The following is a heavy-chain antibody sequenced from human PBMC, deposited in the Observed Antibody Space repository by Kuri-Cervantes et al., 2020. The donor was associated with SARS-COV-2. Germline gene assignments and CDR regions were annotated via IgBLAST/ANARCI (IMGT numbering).Heavy chain of an antibody. CDR1: GFTFSSYW. CDR2: IKQDGSEK. Sequence: LSLTCAASGFTFSSYWMSWVRQAPGKGLEWVANIKQDGSEKYYVDSVKGRFTISRDNAKNSLYLQMNSLRAEDTAVYYCARDGNMDYDTLTGYYYGMDVWGQGTTVTVSS. CDR3: ARDGNMDYDTLTGYYYGMDV. D-gene: IGHD3-9*01. V-gene: IGHV3-7*03. J-gene: IGHJ6*02.